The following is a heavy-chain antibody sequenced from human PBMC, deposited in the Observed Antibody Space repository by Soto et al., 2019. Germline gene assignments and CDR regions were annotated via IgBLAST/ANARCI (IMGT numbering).Heavy chain of an antibody. D-gene: IGHD1-26*01. V-gene: IGHV1-8*01. J-gene: IGHJ6*03. CDR3: ARILRPPYYYYYMDV. CDR1: GYTFTSYD. Sequence: QVQLVQSGAEVKKPGASVKVSCQASGYTFTSYDINWVRQATGQGLEWMGWMNPNSGNTGYAQKFQGRVTMTRNPSISTAYRVLSSLRSEDTAVYYCARILRPPYYYYYMDVWGKGTTVTVSS. CDR2: MNPNSGNT.